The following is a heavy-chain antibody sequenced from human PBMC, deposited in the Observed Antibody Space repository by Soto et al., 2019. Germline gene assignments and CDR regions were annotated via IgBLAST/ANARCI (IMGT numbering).Heavy chain of an antibody. V-gene: IGHV3-48*02. CDR1: GFTFSTYS. Sequence: LRLSCAASGFTFSTYSMNWVRQAPGKGLEWVSYMSSRSLTIYYTDSVKGRFTISRDNAKNSLYLQMNSLRDEDTAVYYCARGGSSSDNGMDVWGQGTTVTVSS. CDR3: ARGGSSSDNGMDV. D-gene: IGHD6-6*01. J-gene: IGHJ6*02. CDR2: MSSRSLTI.